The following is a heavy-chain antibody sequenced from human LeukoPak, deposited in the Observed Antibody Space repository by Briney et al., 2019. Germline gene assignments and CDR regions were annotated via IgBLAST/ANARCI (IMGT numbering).Heavy chain of an antibody. J-gene: IGHJ5*02. CDR2: ISYSGST. V-gene: IGHV4-59*08. CDR3: AKHGGSSGGDYWGEPPFLNWFDP. Sequence: SETLSLACTVSGGSISSYAGSWIRQPPGKGLEWIGYISYSGSTNYNPSLKKRVSISVDTSKNKSSLKPRCVPATDAAVHHCAKHGGSSGGDYWGEPPFLNWFDPWGQGTLVTVSS. CDR1: GGSISSYA. D-gene: IGHD6-19*01.